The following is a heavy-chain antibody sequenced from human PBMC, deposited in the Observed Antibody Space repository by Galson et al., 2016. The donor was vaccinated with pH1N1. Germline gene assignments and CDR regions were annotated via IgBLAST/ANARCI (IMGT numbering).Heavy chain of an antibody. J-gene: IGHJ2*01. V-gene: IGHV3-9*01. D-gene: IGHD4/OR15-4a*01. Sequence: SLRLSCAASGFTFDAFAMHWVRQVPGKGLEWVSVITWNSHVIDYADSVKGRCTISRDNASNSLYLQMNNLRPEDTAFYYVAKDHCSHGATNCLYFDLWGRGPLVTVSS. CDR2: ITWNSHVI. CDR1: GFTFDAFA. CDR3: AKDHCSHGATNCLYFDL.